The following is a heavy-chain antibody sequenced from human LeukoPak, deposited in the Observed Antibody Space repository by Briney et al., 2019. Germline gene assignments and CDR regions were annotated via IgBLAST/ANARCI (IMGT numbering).Heavy chain of an antibody. J-gene: IGHJ4*02. CDR2: IYYSGST. D-gene: IGHD4-17*01. CDR1: RGSLSSGIYY. Sequence: SGTLSLTCTVSRGSLSSGIYYGSWTRHPPGKGLEWIGYIYYSGSTNYNPSPKSRVTISVDTSKNQFSLKLSYVTAADTAVYYCARVPHYGDYFDYWGQGTLVTVSS. V-gene: IGHV4-61*01. CDR3: ARVPHYGDYFDY.